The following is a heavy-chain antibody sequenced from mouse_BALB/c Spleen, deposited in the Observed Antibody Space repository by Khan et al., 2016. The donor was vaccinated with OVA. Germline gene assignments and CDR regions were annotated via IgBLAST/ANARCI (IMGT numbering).Heavy chain of an antibody. D-gene: IGHD1-1*01. J-gene: IGHJ4*01. V-gene: IGHV3-2*02. CDR3: ASGNYYAYAMDY. CDR1: GYSITSNYA. Sequence: EVQLQESGPGLVKPSQSLSLTCTVTGYSITSNYAWNWIRQFPGNKLEWMGYISYSGSTIYNPSLKSRISFTRDTSKNQSFLQLSSVTSEDTATYKCASGNYYAYAMDYWGQGTSVTVSS. CDR2: ISYSGST.